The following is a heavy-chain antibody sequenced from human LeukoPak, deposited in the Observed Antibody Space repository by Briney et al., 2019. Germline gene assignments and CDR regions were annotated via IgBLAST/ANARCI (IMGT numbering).Heavy chain of an antibody. J-gene: IGHJ6*04. CDR2: ISPYTTKT. Sequence: GASVKVSRKASGYTFISYGITWVRQAPGQGLEWVGWISPYTTKTNYAQSLQGRVTMTTDTSTSTAYMELRSLRSDDTAVYYWAREGGVGPTAPPDYYSYPMDVWGKGTTVTVSS. CDR3: AREGGVGPTAPPDYYSYPMDV. D-gene: IGHD1-26*01. V-gene: IGHV1-18*01. CDR1: GYTFISYG.